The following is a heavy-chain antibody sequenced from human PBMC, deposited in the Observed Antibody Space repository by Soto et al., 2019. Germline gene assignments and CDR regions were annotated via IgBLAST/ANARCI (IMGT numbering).Heavy chain of an antibody. CDR3: ARGNVVVVTAIDWFDP. V-gene: IGHV4-30-4*01. CDR1: GGSISSGDNY. J-gene: IGHJ5*02. Sequence: QVQLQESGPGLVKPSQTLSLTCTVSGGSISSGDNYWSWIRQPPGKGLEWIGYIHYSGSTYYNPSLESRLSISVDTSKNQFSLKLTSVTAAGTAVYYCARGNVVVVTAIDWFDPWGQGTLVTVSS. CDR2: IHYSGST. D-gene: IGHD2-21*02.